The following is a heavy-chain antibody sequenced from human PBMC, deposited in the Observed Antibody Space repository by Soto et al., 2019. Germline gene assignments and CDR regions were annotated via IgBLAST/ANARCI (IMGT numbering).Heavy chain of an antibody. J-gene: IGHJ4*02. Sequence: GXSVKVSCKGSGGSINIDALIWVRQDPGQGLEWMGGIIPIFKSANYAQKFQGRVTITADDSTSTAYMELRSLRPDDTAVYYCAREETVASYSFDLWGQGTLVTVSS. V-gene: IGHV1-69*13. CDR3: AREETVASYSFDL. D-gene: IGHD5-12*01. CDR2: IIPIFKSA. CDR1: GGSINIDA.